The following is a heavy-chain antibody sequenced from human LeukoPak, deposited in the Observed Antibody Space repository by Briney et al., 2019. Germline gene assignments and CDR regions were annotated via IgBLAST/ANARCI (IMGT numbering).Heavy chain of an antibody. CDR1: GFTFSRNG. D-gene: IGHD2-15*01. Sequence: GGTLRLSWAASGFTFSRNGMTWVRQAPGKGLEWVSAISGSGGNTYYADSVKGRFTISRDNSKNTLYLQMNSLRAEDTAVYYCAKDGGDCSGGSCYAEVDYWGQGTLVTVSS. CDR3: AKDGGDCSGGSCYAEVDY. V-gene: IGHV3-23*01. CDR2: ISGSGGNT. J-gene: IGHJ4*02.